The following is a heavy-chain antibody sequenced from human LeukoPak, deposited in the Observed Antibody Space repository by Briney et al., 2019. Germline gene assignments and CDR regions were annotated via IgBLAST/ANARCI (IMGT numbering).Heavy chain of an antibody. CDR2: INHSGST. V-gene: IGHV4-34*01. CDR3: ARYCTNGVCRYYYYYGMDV. J-gene: IGHJ6*02. CDR1: GGSFSGYY. D-gene: IGHD2-8*01. Sequence: KPSETLSLTCAVYGGSFSGYYWSWIRQPPGKGLEWIGEINHSGSTNYNPSLKSRVTISVDTSKNQFSLKLSSVTAADTAVYYCARYCTNGVCRYYYYYGMDVWGQGTTVTVSS.